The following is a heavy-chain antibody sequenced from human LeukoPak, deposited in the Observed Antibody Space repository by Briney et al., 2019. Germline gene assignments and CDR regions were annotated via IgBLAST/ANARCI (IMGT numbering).Heavy chain of an antibody. CDR1: GGSISSSSYY. D-gene: IGHD3-3*01. Sequence: KPSETLSLTCTVSGGSISSSSYYWSWIRQPPGKGLEWIGEINHSGSTNYNPSLKSRVTISVDTSKNQFSLKLSSVTAADTAVYYCARGELRFLEWHNDNWFDPWGQGTLVTVSS. V-gene: IGHV4-39*07. J-gene: IGHJ5*02. CDR2: INHSGST. CDR3: ARGELRFLEWHNDNWFDP.